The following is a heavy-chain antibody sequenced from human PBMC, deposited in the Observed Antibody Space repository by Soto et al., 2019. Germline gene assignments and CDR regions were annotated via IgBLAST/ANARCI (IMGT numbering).Heavy chain of an antibody. CDR1: GYTFTSYA. D-gene: IGHD3-16*02. CDR2: INAGNGNT. CDR3: ATSSTFLGSYRDAFDI. Sequence: ASVKVSCKASGYTFTSYAMHWVRQAPGQRLEWMGWINAGNGNTKYSQKFQGRVTITRDTSASTAYMELSSLRSEDTAVYYCATSSTFLGSYRDAFDIWGQGTIVTVSS. V-gene: IGHV1-3*01. J-gene: IGHJ3*02.